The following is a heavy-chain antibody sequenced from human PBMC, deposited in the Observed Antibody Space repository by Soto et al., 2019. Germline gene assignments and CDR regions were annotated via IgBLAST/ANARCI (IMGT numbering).Heavy chain of an antibody. V-gene: IGHV3-23*01. CDR2: VSGSGDST. J-gene: IGHJ4*02. Sequence: EVQLLESGGGLAQPGGSLRLSCAASAFTFSSYAMSWVRQAPGKGLEWVSAVSGSGDSTYYADSVKGRFTISRDNSKHPLYLQMNSLRAEDAAVYYCARGRASDCPGCTQDYWGQGTLVTVSS. CDR1: AFTFSSYA. CDR3: ARGRASDCPGCTQDY. D-gene: IGHD2-21*02.